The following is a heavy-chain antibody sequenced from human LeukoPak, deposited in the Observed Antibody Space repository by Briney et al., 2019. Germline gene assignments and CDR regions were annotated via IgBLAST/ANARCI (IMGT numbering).Heavy chain of an antibody. D-gene: IGHD3-16*02. V-gene: IGHV4-39*07. CDR1: GGSISSSSYY. CDR2: IYYSGST. Sequence: SETLSLTCTVSGGSISSSSYYWGWIRQPPGKGLEWIGSIYYSGSTYYNPSLKSRVTISVDTSKNQFSLKLSSVTAADTAVYYCARDLSVITFGGVIDNWFDPWGQGTLVTVSS. J-gene: IGHJ5*02. CDR3: ARDLSVITFGGVIDNWFDP.